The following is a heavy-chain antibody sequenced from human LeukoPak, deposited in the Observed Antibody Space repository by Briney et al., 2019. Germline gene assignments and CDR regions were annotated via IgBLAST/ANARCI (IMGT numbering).Heavy chain of an antibody. CDR1: GFTFSSYW. J-gene: IGHJ4*02. CDR3: VREGAYSTSSPAGY. D-gene: IGHD6-6*01. V-gene: IGHV3-7*01. CDR2: INQDGSEK. Sequence: GGSLRLSCTASGFTFSSYWMSWVRQAPGKRLEWVANINQDGSEKYYVDSVKGRFIISRDNARNSLFLQMNILTAEDTAIYYCVREGAYSTSSPAGYWGQGTLVSVSS.